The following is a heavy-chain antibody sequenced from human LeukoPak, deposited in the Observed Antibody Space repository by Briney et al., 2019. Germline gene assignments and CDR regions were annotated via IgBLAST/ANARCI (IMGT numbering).Heavy chain of an antibody. J-gene: IGHJ5*02. CDR3: AKGVGSGLNWFDP. CDR1: GFTFSSYA. D-gene: IGHD6-19*01. Sequence: GGSLRLSCAASGFTFSSYAMSWVRQAPGKGLEWVLAISGSGGSTYYADSVKGRFTISRDNSKNTLYLQMNGLRAEDTAVYYCAKGVGSGLNWFDPWGQGTLVTVSS. CDR2: ISGSGGST. V-gene: IGHV3-23*01.